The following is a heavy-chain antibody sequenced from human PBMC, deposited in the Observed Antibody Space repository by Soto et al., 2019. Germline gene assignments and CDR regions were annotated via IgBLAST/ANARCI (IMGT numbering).Heavy chain of an antibody. Sequence: HPGGSLRLSCSACGFSFSSSWMRWARQAPGRGLEWVANIGPDGREKDYVDSVKGRFTISRDNAKNSLWLQMDSLRVEDTALYYCVWLYHSGSVDYWGQGTLVTVSS. CDR1: GFSFSSSW. D-gene: IGHD1-26*01. CDR2: IGPDGREK. J-gene: IGHJ4*02. V-gene: IGHV3-7*01. CDR3: VWLYHSGSVDY.